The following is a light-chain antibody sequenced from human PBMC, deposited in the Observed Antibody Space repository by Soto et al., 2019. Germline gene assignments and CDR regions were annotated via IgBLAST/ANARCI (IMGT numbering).Light chain of an antibody. V-gene: IGKV3-11*01. Sequence: EILLTQSPGPLSLSPGERATLSCKASQSVSSNLAWYQQKPGQAPRLLIYLTSNRAAGIPARFSGSGSETDCTLTISDVEPEDVAVYYCHQRQSWPRTLGQGTKVDIK. J-gene: IGKJ1*01. CDR2: LTS. CDR3: HQRQSWPRT. CDR1: QSVSSN.